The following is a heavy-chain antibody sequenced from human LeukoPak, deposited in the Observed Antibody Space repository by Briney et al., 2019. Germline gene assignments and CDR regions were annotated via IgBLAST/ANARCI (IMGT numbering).Heavy chain of an antibody. CDR2: ISGSTI. CDR1: GFTFSSYA. J-gene: IGHJ6*04. V-gene: IGHV3-23*01. CDR3: AGLGITMIGGV. Sequence: GGSLSLSCAASGFTFSSYAMSWVRQAPGEGLEWVSAISGSTIYYAHTGKGRFTISRDTAKNSLYTQMNSLRAEDTAVCFCAGLGITMIGGVWGKGTPVTISS. D-gene: IGHD3-10*02.